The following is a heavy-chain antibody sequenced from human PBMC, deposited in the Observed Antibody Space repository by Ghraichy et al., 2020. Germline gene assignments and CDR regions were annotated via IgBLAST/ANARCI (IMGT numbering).Heavy chain of an antibody. CDR3: ARATATEIDY. V-gene: IGHV3-72*01. J-gene: IGHJ4*02. Sequence: GGSLRLSCAASGFTFSDHYMDWVRQAPGKGLEWVGRTRNKANSYTTEYAASVKGRFTISRDDSKNSLYLQMNSLKTEDTAVYYCARATATEIDYWGQGTLVTVSS. CDR1: GFTFSDHY. CDR2: TRNKANSYTT. D-gene: IGHD4-11*01.